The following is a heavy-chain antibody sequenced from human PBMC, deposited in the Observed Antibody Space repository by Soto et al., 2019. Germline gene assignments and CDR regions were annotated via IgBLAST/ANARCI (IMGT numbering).Heavy chain of an antibody. J-gene: IGHJ6*02. D-gene: IGHD3-16*02. Sequence: ASVKVSCKASGYTFTGYYMHWVRQAPGQGLEWMGWINPNSGGTNYAQKFQGRVTMTRDTSISTAYMELSSLRSEDTAVYYCAREALPLSYYYGMDVWGQGTTVTVSS. V-gene: IGHV1-2*02. CDR2: INPNSGGT. CDR3: AREALPLSYYYGMDV. CDR1: GYTFTGYY.